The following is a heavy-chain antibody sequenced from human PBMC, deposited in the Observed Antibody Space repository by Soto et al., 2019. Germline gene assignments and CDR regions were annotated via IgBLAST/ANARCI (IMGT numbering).Heavy chain of an antibody. D-gene: IGHD3-10*01. CDR2: ISRSGGST. CDR1: GFTFSSYA. Sequence: EVQLLDSGGGLVQPGGSLRLSCETSGFTFSSYAMSWVRQAPGKGLEWVSSISRSGGSTNYADSVKGRFTISRDDSKNILSLQMNRLRAEDTAIYYCAKNYYCDCWGQGTLVTVSS. CDR3: AKNYYCDC. J-gene: IGHJ4*02. V-gene: IGHV3-23*01.